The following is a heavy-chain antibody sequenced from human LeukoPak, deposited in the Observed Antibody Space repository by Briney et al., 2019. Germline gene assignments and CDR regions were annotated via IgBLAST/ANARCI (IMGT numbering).Heavy chain of an antibody. V-gene: IGHV3-66*01. J-gene: IGHJ4*02. D-gene: IGHD6-13*01. CDR2: IYSGGST. CDR1: GFTVSSSY. Sequence: GWSLRLSCAASGFTVSSSYMTWVRQAPGKGLEWVSVIYSGGSTHYAGSVKGRFTISRDNSKNTVYLQMNSLRAEDTAVYHCARAPYSSSWYFDYWGQGTLVTVSS. CDR3: ARAPYSSSWYFDY.